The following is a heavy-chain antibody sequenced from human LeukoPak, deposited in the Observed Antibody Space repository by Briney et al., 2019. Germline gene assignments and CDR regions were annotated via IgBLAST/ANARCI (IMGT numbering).Heavy chain of an antibody. CDR3: ARPYTTSTYYFDY. V-gene: IGHV4-39*01. CDR2: ISYSGST. J-gene: IGHJ4*02. Sequence: SETLSLTCTVSGGSISSSSYWWGWIRQPPGKGLEWIGSISYSGSTHYNPSLKGRVTISVDTSKNQFSLKLSSVTAADTAAYYCARPYTTSTYYFDYWGQGTLVTVSS. CDR1: GGSISSSSYW. D-gene: IGHD2-2*02.